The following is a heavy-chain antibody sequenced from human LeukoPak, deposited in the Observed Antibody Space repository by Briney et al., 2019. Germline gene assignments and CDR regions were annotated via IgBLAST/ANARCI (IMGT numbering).Heavy chain of an antibody. CDR2: IKSKTDGGTT. J-gene: IGHJ3*01. CDR1: GYTFGSYW. CDR3: TTSHRGV. V-gene: IGHV3-15*07. Sequence: GGSLRLSCAASGYTFGSYWMYWVRQAPGKGLEWVGRIKSKTDGGTTDHAEPVKGRFTISRDDSRNMLYLQMNSLKTEDTAVYYCTTSHRGVWGQGTMVTVSS.